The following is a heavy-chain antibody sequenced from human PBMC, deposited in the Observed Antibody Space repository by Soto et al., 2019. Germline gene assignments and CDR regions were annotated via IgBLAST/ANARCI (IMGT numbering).Heavy chain of an antibody. D-gene: IGHD3-22*01. J-gene: IGHJ4*02. CDR3: ARDNDYYDSSGYPGH. CDR2: INPSGGST. Sequence: GASVKVSCKASGCTFTSYYMHWVRQAPGQGLEWMGIINPSGGSTSYAQKFQGRVTMTRDTSTSTVYMELSSLRSEDTAVYYCARDNDYYDSSGYPGHWGQGTLVTVSS. V-gene: IGHV1-46*01. CDR1: GCTFTSYY.